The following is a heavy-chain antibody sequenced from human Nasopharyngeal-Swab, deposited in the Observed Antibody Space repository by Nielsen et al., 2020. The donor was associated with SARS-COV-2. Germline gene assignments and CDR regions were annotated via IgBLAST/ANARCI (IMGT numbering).Heavy chain of an antibody. D-gene: IGHD3-9*01. V-gene: IGHV3-21*04. Sequence: GESLKISCAASGFTFSSYPMSWVRQSPGKGLEWVSSISSSSSYIDYADSLKGRFTVSRDNAKNSLYLQMNSLRAEDTALYHCASFDILTGYLDYWGQGTLVTVSS. CDR2: ISSSSSYI. J-gene: IGHJ4*02. CDR1: GFTFSSYP. CDR3: ASFDILTGYLDY.